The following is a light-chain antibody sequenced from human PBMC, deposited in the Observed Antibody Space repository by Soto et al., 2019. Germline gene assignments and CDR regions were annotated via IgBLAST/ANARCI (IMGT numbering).Light chain of an antibody. V-gene: IGLV1-44*01. Sequence: QSVLTQPPSASGTPGQRVTISCSGSTSNIGSNTVNWFQQLPGTAPKLLIHSNNQRPSGVPGRFSGSKSGTSASLAISGLQSEDEADYFCAAWDDSQNGYVFGTGTKVTVL. CDR1: TSNIGSNT. CDR2: SNN. CDR3: AAWDDSQNGYV. J-gene: IGLJ1*01.